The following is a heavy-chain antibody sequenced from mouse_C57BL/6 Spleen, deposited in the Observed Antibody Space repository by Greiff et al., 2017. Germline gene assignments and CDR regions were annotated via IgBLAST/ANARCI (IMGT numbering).Heavy chain of an antibody. Sequence: QVQLQQSGAELVRPGASVTLSCKASGYTFTDYEMHWVKQTPVHGLEWIGAIDPETGGTAYNQKFKGKAILTADKSSSPAYLELRSLASEDSAVYYCTRGDYGSGYWGQGTTLTVSS. CDR2: IDPETGGT. J-gene: IGHJ2*01. D-gene: IGHD1-1*01. CDR1: GYTFTDYE. CDR3: TRGDYGSGY. V-gene: IGHV1-15*01.